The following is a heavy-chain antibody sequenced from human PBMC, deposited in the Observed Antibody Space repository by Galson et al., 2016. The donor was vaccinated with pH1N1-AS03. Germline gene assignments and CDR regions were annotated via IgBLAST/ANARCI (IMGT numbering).Heavy chain of an antibody. CDR2: IYWDDDK. D-gene: IGHD1-26*01. CDR1: GFSLSTTGVG. V-gene: IGHV2-5*02. CDR3: AHDSRQVPGRPLGF. J-gene: IGHJ4*02. Sequence: PALVKPTQTLTLTCTFSGFSLSTTGVGVAWIRQPPAKALEWLALIYWDDDKRYNSSLRDRLTITRDTSKNHVVLTMPNMDPVDTATYYLAHDSRQVPGRPLGFWGQGTLVTVSS.